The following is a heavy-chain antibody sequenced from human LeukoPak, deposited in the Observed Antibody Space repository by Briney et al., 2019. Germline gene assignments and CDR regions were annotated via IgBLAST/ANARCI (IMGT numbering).Heavy chain of an antibody. Sequence: GGSLRLSCAASGFSFSSYAMTWVRQAPGKGLQWVSSITTTSDYIYYSDSVKGRFTISRDNAKNSLYLQMNSLRAEDTAAYYCAKVADYGDYAPLGHWGQGTLVTVSS. CDR1: GFSFSSYA. CDR3: AKVADYGDYAPLGH. J-gene: IGHJ4*01. V-gene: IGHV3-21*01. D-gene: IGHD4-17*01. CDR2: ITTTSDYI.